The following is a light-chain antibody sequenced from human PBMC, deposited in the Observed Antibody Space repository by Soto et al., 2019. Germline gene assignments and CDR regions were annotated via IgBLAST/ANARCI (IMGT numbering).Light chain of an antibody. V-gene: IGKV3-20*01. Sequence: EIVLTQSPGTLSLSPGERATLSCRASQSVASNYLAWYQQKPGQTPRLLIYGASSRATDIPDTFSGSGSGRDVTLTIISMEPEDFAVYYCQQYGISPPYTFGQGTKLEIK. CDR2: GAS. CDR3: QQYGISPPYT. CDR1: QSVASNY. J-gene: IGKJ2*01.